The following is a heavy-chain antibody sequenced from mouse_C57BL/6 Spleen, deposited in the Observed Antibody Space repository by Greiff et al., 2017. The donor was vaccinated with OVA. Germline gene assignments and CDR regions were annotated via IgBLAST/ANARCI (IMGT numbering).Heavy chain of an antibody. CDR3: ARSSVYYAMDY. CDR1: GYTFTSYW. J-gene: IGHJ4*01. V-gene: IGHV1-7*01. Sequence: VKLQESGAELAKPGASVKLSCKASGYTFTSYWMHWVKQRPGQGLEWIGYINPSSGYTKYNQKFKSKATLTVDKSSSTAYMQLSSLTSEDSAVYYCARSSVYYAMDYWGQGTSVTVSS. CDR2: INPSSGYT.